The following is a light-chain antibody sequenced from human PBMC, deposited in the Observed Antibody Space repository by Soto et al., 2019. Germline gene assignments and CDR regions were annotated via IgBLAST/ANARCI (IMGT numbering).Light chain of an antibody. CDR2: SDN. J-gene: IGLJ3*02. V-gene: IGLV1-44*01. CDR3: ATWDDSLNGQGV. Sequence: QAVVTQPPSASGTPGQRVTISCSGSTSNLGSNAVSWYQQLPGTAPKLLIYSDNQRPSRVPDRFSGSKSGTSASLAISGLQSEDEADYYCATWDDSLNGQGVFGGGTKLTVL. CDR1: TSNLGSNA.